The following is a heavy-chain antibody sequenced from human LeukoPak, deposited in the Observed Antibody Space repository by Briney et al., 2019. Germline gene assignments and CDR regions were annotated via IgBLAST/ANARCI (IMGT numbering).Heavy chain of an antibody. CDR2: ISHSESA. CDR1: GGSISSGANY. CDR3: ARTSGPNDAFDI. Sequence: SETLSLTCTVSGGSISSGANYWSWIRQPPGRGLEWIGYISHSESAYYSPSLESRITISVDRSKNQFSLKLKSVTAADTAIYYCARTSGPNDAFDIWGQGTMVTVSS. V-gene: IGHV4-30-2*01. J-gene: IGHJ3*02. D-gene: IGHD3-10*01.